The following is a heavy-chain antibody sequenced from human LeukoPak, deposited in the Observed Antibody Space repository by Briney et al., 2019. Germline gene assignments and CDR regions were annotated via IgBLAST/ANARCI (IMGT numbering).Heavy chain of an antibody. V-gene: IGHV1-46*01. CDR1: RYIFTAYY. D-gene: IGHD3-22*01. CDR2: ISPSGGST. J-gene: IGHJ5*02. Sequence: GSVRVSCVAFRYIFTAYYVHAVRHAPPRGGEGMGKISPSGGSTSYAQQFQGRVPMTRDTSTRTVYMELSSLRSEDTAVYYCARALSDSSGYPWGQGTLVTVSS. CDR3: ARALSDSSGYP.